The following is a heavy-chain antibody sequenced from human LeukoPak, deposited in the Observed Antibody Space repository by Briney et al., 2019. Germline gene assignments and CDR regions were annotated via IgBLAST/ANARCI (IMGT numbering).Heavy chain of an antibody. Sequence: QPGGSLRLSCAASGFTFRNYDMHWVRQFPGRGLEWVSAIGIADDTHYPDSVKGRFTISRENAKNSLYLQMNSLRDGDTAVYYCVRGGIQVSGIDASDIWGQGTMVTVSS. CDR3: VRGGIQVSGIDASDI. CDR2: IGIADDT. CDR1: GFTFRNYD. J-gene: IGHJ3*02. D-gene: IGHD5/OR15-5a*01. V-gene: IGHV3-13*01.